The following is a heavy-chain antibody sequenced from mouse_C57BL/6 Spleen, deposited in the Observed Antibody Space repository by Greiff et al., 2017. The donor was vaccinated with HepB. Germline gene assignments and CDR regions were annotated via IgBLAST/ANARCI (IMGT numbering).Heavy chain of an antibody. D-gene: IGHD2-3*01. CDR3: ARDDGYDYYAMDY. CDR2: ISSGSSTI. Sequence: EVQLVESGGGLVKPGGSLKLSCAASGFTFSDYGMHWVRQAPEKGLEWVAYISSGSSTIYYADTVKGRFTISRDNAKNTLFLQMTSLRSEDTAMYYCARDDGYDYYAMDYWGQGTSVTVSS. V-gene: IGHV5-17*01. CDR1: GFTFSDYG. J-gene: IGHJ4*01.